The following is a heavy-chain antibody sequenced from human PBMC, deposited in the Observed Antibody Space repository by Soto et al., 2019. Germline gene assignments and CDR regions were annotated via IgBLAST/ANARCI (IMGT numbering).Heavy chain of an antibody. CDR3: ASGLYCSSTSCPDY. Sequence: QVQLVESGGGVVQPGRSLRLSCAASGFTFSSYGMHWVRQAPGKGLEWVAVIWYDGSNKYYADSVKGRFTISRDNSKNTLYLQTNSVRADDTAVYYCASGLYCSSTSCPDYWGQGTLVTVSS. D-gene: IGHD2-2*01. J-gene: IGHJ4*02. CDR2: IWYDGSNK. V-gene: IGHV3-33*01. CDR1: GFTFSSYG.